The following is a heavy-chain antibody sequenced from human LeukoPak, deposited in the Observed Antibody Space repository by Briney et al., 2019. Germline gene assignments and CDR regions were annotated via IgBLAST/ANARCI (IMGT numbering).Heavy chain of an antibody. V-gene: IGHV3-33*01. CDR2: IWYDGSNK. D-gene: IGHD2-2*01. CDR3: ARGRSTSRRGYYYYGMDV. CDR1: GFTFSSYG. J-gene: IGHJ6*02. Sequence: GGSLRLSCAASGFTFSSYGMHWVRQAPGKGLEWVAVIWYDGSNKYYADSVKGRFTISRDNSKKTLYLQMNTLRAEDTAVYYCARGRSTSRRGYYYYGMDVWGQATTVTVSS.